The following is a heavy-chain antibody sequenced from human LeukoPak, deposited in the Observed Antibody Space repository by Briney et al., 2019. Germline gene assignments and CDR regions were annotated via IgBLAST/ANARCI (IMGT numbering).Heavy chain of an antibody. Sequence: SETLSLTCTVSGGSISSYWSWIRQPAGKGLEWIGRIYSSGTNYNPSLKSRVTMSADTSRNQVSLTLSSVTAADTAVYYCARDSGTTGEVKFDPWGQGTLVTVSS. J-gene: IGHJ5*02. CDR2: IYSSGT. D-gene: IGHD3-10*01. CDR1: GGSISSY. CDR3: ARDSGTTGEVKFDP. V-gene: IGHV4-4*07.